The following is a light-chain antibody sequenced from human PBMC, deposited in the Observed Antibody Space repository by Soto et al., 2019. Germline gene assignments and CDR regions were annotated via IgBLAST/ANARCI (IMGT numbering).Light chain of an antibody. CDR2: DAS. V-gene: IGKV1-5*01. Sequence: DMQMPQSPSTLSASVGDRVTITCRPSQSISSWLAWYQQKPGKAPKLLIYDASSLESGVPSRFSGSGSGTEFTLTISSLQPDDFATYYCQQYNSYSGTCGQGTKVDFK. J-gene: IGKJ1*01. CDR3: QQYNSYSGT. CDR1: QSISSW.